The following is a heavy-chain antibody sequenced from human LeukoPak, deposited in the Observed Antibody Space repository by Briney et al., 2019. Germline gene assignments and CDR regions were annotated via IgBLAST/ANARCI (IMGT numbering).Heavy chain of an antibody. V-gene: IGHV4-39*01. CDR3: VRGYYSLGAFDI. CDR2: IYYSGST. D-gene: IGHD3-22*01. CDR1: GGSISSGSYY. Sequence: PSETLSLTCTVSGGSISSGSYYWGWIRQPPGKGLEWIGSIYYSGSTYYNPSLKSRVTISVDMSKNQFSLKLSSVTAADTAVYYCVRGYYSLGAFDIWGQGTMVTVSS. J-gene: IGHJ3*02.